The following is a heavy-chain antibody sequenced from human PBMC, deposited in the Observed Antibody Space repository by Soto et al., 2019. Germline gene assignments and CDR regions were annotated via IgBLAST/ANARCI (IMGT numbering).Heavy chain of an antibody. CDR3: ARLFETQFDY. V-gene: IGHV3-30*03. Sequence: PGKGLEWVAVISYDGSNKYYADSVKGRFTISRDNSKNTLYLQMNSLRAEDTAVYYCARLFETQFDYWGQGTQVTVSS. D-gene: IGHD3-10*02. CDR2: ISYDGSNK. J-gene: IGHJ4*02.